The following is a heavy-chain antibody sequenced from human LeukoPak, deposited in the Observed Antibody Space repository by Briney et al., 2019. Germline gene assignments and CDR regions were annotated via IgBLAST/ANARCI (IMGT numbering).Heavy chain of an antibody. Sequence: GGSLRLSCAASGFTFSSYAMSWVRQAPGKGLEWVSAISGSGGSTYYADSVKGRFTISRDNSKNTLYLQMNRLRAEDTAVYYCAKDREAYCGGDCYYYYYMDVWGKGTTVTVSS. CDR2: ISGSGGST. V-gene: IGHV3-23*01. CDR3: AKDREAYCGGDCYYYYYMDV. D-gene: IGHD2-21*02. CDR1: GFTFSSYA. J-gene: IGHJ6*03.